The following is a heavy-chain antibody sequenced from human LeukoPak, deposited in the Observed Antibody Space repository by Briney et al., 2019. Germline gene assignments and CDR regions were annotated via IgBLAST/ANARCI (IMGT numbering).Heavy chain of an antibody. D-gene: IGHD6-19*01. J-gene: IGHJ4*02. CDR1: GFTFSSSA. Sequence: SGGSLRLSCAASGFTFSSSAISWVRQAPGKGLEWVSSISGSGSGGSTYYADSVKGRFTISRDNSKNTLYLQMNNLRAEDTAVYYCAKTVDSSGWYFDYWGQGTLVTVSS. CDR3: AKTVDSSGWYFDY. V-gene: IGHV3-23*01. CDR2: ISGSGSGGST.